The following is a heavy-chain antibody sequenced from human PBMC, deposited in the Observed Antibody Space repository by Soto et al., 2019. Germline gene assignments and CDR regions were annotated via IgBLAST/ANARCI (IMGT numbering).Heavy chain of an antibody. D-gene: IGHD2-2*01. CDR1: GGSIRNAY. CDR2: IFHSGNA. CDR3: ARAHAPTLPFDY. V-gene: IGHV4-59*01. Sequence: PSETLSLTCTVSGGSIRNAYWSWIRQPPGKGLEWIGFIFHSGNAKYNPSLKSRVTISVDTSKNQFSLSLDSVTAADTAVYFCARAHAPTLPFDYWGQGTLVTVSS. J-gene: IGHJ4*01.